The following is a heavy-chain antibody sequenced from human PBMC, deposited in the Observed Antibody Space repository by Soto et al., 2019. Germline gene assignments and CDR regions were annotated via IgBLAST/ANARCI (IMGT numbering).Heavy chain of an antibody. J-gene: IGHJ2*01. D-gene: IGHD3-22*01. Sequence: QVQLVQSGPEVKKPGASVKVSCKASGYNFTRYGITWVRQAPGQGLEWMGWISGSNGPTNYLQNLQGRVTMTTDTSTSRGYRALRTLRSDDTAAYYCARGNRDSSGWDFDLWGRGTLVTVS. CDR1: GYNFTRYG. V-gene: IGHV1-18*01. CDR2: ISGSNGPT. CDR3: ARGNRDSSGWDFDL.